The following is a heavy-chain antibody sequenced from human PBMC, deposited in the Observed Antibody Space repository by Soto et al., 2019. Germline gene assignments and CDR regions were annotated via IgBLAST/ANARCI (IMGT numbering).Heavy chain of an antibody. V-gene: IGHV3-23*01. Sequence: GGSLRLSCAASGLILENFGMSWVRQAPGKGLEWISSISGSGFKKYYADSVKGRFTLSRDNSKSTVYLELNTLSAEDTAVYHCAKNQGVELVPLATVDWFDPWGQGSVVTVSS. CDR1: GLILENFG. CDR3: AKNQGVELVPLATVDWFDP. D-gene: IGHD1-26*01. J-gene: IGHJ5*02. CDR2: ISGSGFKK.